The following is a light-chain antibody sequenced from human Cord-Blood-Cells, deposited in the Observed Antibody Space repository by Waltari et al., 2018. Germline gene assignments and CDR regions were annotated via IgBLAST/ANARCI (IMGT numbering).Light chain of an antibody. CDR2: AAS. J-gene: IGKJ2*01. V-gene: IGKV1-39*01. Sequence: DIQMTQSPSSLSASVGDRVTITCRASQSISSYLNWYQQKPGKAPKHLIYAASSLQSGVPTRFSGSGSGTDFTLTISSLQPEDFATYYCQQSYSTAMYTFGQGTKLEIK. CDR3: QQSYSTAMYT. CDR1: QSISSY.